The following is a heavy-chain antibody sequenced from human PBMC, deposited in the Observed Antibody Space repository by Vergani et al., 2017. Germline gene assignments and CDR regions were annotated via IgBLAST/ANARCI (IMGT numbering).Heavy chain of an antibody. CDR1: GYTFTDYF. CDR2: INPNSGGT. Sequence: QVQLVQSGAEVKKPGASVKVFCKASGYTFTDYFMHWVRQAPGQGLEWMGWINPNSGGTNYAQKFQGRVTMTRDTSIRTAYMELSNMRANDTAVYYCARVGTSSKSDYFDYWGQGTLVTVSS. J-gene: IGHJ4*02. D-gene: IGHD2-2*01. CDR3: ARVGTSSKSDYFDY. V-gene: IGHV1-2*02.